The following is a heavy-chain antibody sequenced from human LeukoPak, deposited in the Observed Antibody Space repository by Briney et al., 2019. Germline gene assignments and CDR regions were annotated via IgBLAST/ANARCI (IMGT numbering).Heavy chain of an antibody. Sequence: QSGGSLRLSCAASGFTFSRHGMHWVRQAPGKGLEWVAVIGDTGRARYYADSVKGRFTTSRDNSQNTLYLEINSLRYEDTALYYCAREAAWGNWYFDLWGRGTLVTVSS. CDR1: GFTFSRHG. CDR2: IGDTGRAR. D-gene: IGHD3-16*01. V-gene: IGHV3-30*03. J-gene: IGHJ2*01. CDR3: AREAAWGNWYFDL.